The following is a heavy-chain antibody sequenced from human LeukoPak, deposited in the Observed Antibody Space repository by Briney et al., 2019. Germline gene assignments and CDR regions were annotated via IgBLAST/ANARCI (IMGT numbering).Heavy chain of an antibody. V-gene: IGHV1-69*01. CDR1: GGTFSSYA. CDR3: ASVVGASPNAFDI. Sequence: GASVKVSCKASGGTFSSYAISWVRQAPGQGLEWMGGIIPIFGTANYAQKFQGRVTITADESTSTAYMELSSLRSEDTAVYYCASVVGASPNAFDIWGQGTMVTVSS. CDR2: IIPIFGTA. D-gene: IGHD1-26*01. J-gene: IGHJ3*02.